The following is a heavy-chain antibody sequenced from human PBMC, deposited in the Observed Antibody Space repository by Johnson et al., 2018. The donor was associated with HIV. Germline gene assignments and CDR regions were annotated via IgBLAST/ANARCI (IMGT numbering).Heavy chain of an antibody. V-gene: IGHV3-9*01. CDR3: ARVSRSGYYLGRVFDI. CDR1: GFTFDDYA. Sequence: QLVESGGGLVQPGRSLRLSCAASGFTFDDYAMHWVRQAPGKGLEWVSGISWNSGSIGYADSVKGRFTISSDNAKNSLYLQMNSLRAEDTAVYYCARVSRSGYYLGRVFDIWGQGTMVTVSS. CDR2: ISWNSGSI. D-gene: IGHD3-3*01. J-gene: IGHJ3*02.